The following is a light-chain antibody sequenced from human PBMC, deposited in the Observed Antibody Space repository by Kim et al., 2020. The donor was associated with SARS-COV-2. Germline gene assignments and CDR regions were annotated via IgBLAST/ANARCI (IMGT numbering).Light chain of an antibody. CDR1: QSISSY. CDR3: QQSYSTPYT. CDR2: AAS. J-gene: IGKJ2*01. Sequence: DIQMTQSPSSLSASVGDRVTITCRASQSISSYLNWYQQKPGKAPKRLIYAASSLQSGVPSRFSGSGAGTDFTLTISSLQPEDFATYYGQQSYSTPYTFGQGTKLEI. V-gene: IGKV1-39*01.